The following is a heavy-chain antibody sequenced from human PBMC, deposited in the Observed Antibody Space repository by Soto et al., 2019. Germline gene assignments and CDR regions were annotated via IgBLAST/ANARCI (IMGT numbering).Heavy chain of an antibody. CDR3: AHRPSGWYLFDY. V-gene: IGHV2-5*01. Sequence: QITLEESGPTLVKPTQTLTLTCTFSGFSLSTSGVGVGWIRQPPGKALEWLALIYWNDDKRYSPSLKSRLTITKDTSKNQVVLTMTNMDPVDTATYYCAHRPSGWYLFDYWGQGTLVTVSS. CDR1: GFSLSTSGVG. CDR2: IYWNDDK. J-gene: IGHJ4*02. D-gene: IGHD6-19*01.